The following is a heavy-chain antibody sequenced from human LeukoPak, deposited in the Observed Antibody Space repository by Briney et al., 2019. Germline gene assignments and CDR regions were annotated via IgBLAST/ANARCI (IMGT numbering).Heavy chain of an antibody. J-gene: IGHJ3*02. CDR1: GGSISSYY. Sequence: PSETLSLTCTVSGGSISSYYWGWVRQPPGKALEWIGNIFYSGSTYYSPSLKSRVTMSVDTSKNQFSLKLSSVTAADTAVYYCARDCSGGSCWEASDAFDIWGQGTMVTVSS. V-gene: IGHV4-59*12. CDR2: IFYSGST. CDR3: ARDCSGGSCWEASDAFDI. D-gene: IGHD2-15*01.